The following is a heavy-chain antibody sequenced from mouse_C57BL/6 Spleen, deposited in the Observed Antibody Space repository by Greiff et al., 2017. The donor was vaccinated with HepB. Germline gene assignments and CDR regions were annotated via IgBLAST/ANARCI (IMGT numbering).Heavy chain of an antibody. CDR2: ISDGGSYT. D-gene: IGHD2-2*01. J-gene: IGHJ4*01. Sequence: VQLQQSGGGLVKPGGSLKLSCAASGFTFSSYAMSWVRQTPEKRLEWVATISDGGSYTYYPDKVKGRFTISRDNAKNNLYLEMSHLKSEDTAMYYCARGLRRPPYYAMDYWGQGTSVTVSS. CDR3: ARGLRRPPYYAMDY. CDR1: GFTFSSYA. V-gene: IGHV5-4*01.